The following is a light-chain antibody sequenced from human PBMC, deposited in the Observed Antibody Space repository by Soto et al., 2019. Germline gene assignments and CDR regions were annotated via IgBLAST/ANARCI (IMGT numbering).Light chain of an antibody. Sequence: EIVLTQSPATLSLSPGERATLSCRASQSVSSYLAWYQQKPGQAPRLLIYGASNRATGIPARFSGSGSGTDFTLTISSLAPEDSAVYYCQYRRNWPPWFTFGPGTKVDIK. J-gene: IGKJ3*01. CDR2: GAS. CDR3: QYRRNWPPWFT. V-gene: IGKV3-11*01. CDR1: QSVSSY.